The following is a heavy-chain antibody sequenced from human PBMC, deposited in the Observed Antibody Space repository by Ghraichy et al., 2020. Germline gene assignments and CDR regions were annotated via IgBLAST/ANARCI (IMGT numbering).Heavy chain of an antibody. CDR1: GFSLSTPGVG. V-gene: IGHV2-5*02. J-gene: IGHJ3*01. CDR2: IYWDDGE. CDR3: AHTSTVRRYAFDV. Sequence: QTLSLTCTFSGFSLSTPGVGVAWIRQPPGKALEWLALIYWDDGERYSPSLESRLSVTKDTSNNQVVLRMTTMAPVDTATYFCAHTSTVRRYAFDVWGQGTMVTVSS. D-gene: IGHD4-11*01.